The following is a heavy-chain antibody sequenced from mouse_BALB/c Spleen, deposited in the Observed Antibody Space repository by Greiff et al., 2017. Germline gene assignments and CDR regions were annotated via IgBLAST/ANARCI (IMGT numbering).Heavy chain of an antibody. Sequence: QVQLKQSAAELARPGASVKMSCKASGYTFTSYTMHWVKQRPGQGLEWIGYINPSSGYTEYNQKFKDKTTLTADKSSSTAYMQLSSLTSEDSAVYYCARERTGLFAYWGQGTLVTVSA. V-gene: IGHV1-4*02. CDR3: ARERTGLFAY. CDR2: INPSSGYT. D-gene: IGHD4-1*01. J-gene: IGHJ3*01. CDR1: GYTFTSYT.